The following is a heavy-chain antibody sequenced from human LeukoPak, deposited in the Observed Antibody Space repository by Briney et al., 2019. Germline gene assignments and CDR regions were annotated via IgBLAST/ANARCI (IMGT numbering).Heavy chain of an antibody. CDR2: IYIGGGT. Sequence: PGGSLRLSCATSGFTVSSNYMSWGRQAPGKGLELVSVIYIGGGTYYEDSVKGRFAISSDNSKNTLYLQMNSLRAEDTAVYYCARDRPTQGDDAFDIWGQGTMVTVSS. J-gene: IGHJ3*02. CDR3: ARDRPTQGDDAFDI. V-gene: IGHV3-66*02. D-gene: IGHD6-6*01. CDR1: GFTVSSNY.